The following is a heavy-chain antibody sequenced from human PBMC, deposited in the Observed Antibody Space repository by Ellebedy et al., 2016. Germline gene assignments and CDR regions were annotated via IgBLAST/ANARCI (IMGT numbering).Heavy chain of an antibody. Sequence: SETLSLTCTVSGGSISSYYWSWIRQPPGKGLEWIGYIYYSGSTNYNPSPKSRVTISVDTSKNQFSLKLSSVTAADTAVYYCARGNYVSYFDYWGQGTLVTVSS. CDR3: ARGNYVSYFDY. D-gene: IGHD4-11*01. CDR2: IYYSGST. V-gene: IGHV4-59*01. CDR1: GGSISSYY. J-gene: IGHJ4*02.